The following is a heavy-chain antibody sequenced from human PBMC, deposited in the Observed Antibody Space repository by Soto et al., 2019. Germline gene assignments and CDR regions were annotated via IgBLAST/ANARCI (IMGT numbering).Heavy chain of an antibody. CDR3: ATDTACISVAGRSPQYYYYGMDV. CDR2: INPSGGST. D-gene: IGHD6-19*01. V-gene: IGHV1-46*01. Sequence: ASVKVSCKASGYTFTSYYMHWVRQAPGQGLEWMGIINPSGGSTSYAQKFQGRVTMTRDTSTSTVYMELSSLRSEDTAVYYCATDTACISVAGRSPQYYYYGMDVWGQGTTVTVSS. CDR1: GYTFTSYY. J-gene: IGHJ6*02.